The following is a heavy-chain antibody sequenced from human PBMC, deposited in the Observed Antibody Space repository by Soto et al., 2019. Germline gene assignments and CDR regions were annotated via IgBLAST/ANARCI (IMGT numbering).Heavy chain of an antibody. J-gene: IGHJ6*01. CDR2: IIPIFSTP. CDR1: GGTFNSHA. V-gene: IGHV1-69*06. CDR3: EWNHSSNWRSAMDV. Sequence: QVQLVQSGAEVKKPGSSVKVSCKASGGTFNSHAISWVRQAPGQGLEWMGGIIPIFSTPNYAQKFQGRVTITADKSTSKAYMELRSMRSEETAVYYCEWNHSSNWRSAMDVWGQGTKV. D-gene: IGHD2-2*01.